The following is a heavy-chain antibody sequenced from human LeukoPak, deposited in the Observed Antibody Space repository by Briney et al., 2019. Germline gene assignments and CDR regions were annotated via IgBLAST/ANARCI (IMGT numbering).Heavy chain of an antibody. D-gene: IGHD3-10*01. CDR2: ISSSSSYI. V-gene: IGHV3-21*01. J-gene: IGHJ4*02. CDR3: AREGEHYYGSGSYYKAFDY. Sequence: GGSLRLSCAASEFTFSSYSMNWVRQAPGKGLEWVSSISSSSSYIYYADSVKGRFTISRDNAKNSLYLQMNSLRAEDTAVYYCAREGEHYYGSGSYYKAFDYWGQGTLVTVSS. CDR1: EFTFSSYS.